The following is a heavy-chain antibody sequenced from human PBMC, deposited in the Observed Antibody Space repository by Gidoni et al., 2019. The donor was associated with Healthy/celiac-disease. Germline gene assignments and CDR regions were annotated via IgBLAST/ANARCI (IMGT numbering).Heavy chain of an antibody. CDR2: ISYDGSNK. V-gene: IGHV3-30*18. Sequence: QVQLVESGGGVVQPGRSLRLSCAASGFTFSSYAMHWVRQAPGKGLVWVAVISYDGSNKYYADSVKGRFTISRDNSKNTLYLQMNSLRAEDTAVYYCAKDRLGSGSPFDYWGQGTLVTVSS. CDR3: AKDRLGSGSPFDY. CDR1: GFTFSSYA. J-gene: IGHJ4*02. D-gene: IGHD3-10*01.